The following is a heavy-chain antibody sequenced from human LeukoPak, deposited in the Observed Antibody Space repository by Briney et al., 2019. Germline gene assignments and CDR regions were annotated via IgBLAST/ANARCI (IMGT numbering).Heavy chain of an antibody. CDR2: TYYRSKWYN. V-gene: IGHV6-1*01. CDR3: ARDADAYDAFDI. CDR1: GDSVSSNTTA. J-gene: IGHJ3*02. D-gene: IGHD3-16*01. Sequence: SQTLSLTCAISGDSVSSNTTACNWIRQTPSRGLEWLGRTYYRSKWYNDYAISVKSRITINPDTSKNQFSLQLNSVTPEDTAVYYCARDADAYDAFDIWGQGTMVTVSS.